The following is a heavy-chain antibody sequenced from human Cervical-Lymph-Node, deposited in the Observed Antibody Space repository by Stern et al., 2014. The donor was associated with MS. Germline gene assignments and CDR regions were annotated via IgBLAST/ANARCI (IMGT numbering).Heavy chain of an antibody. D-gene: IGHD3-3*01. V-gene: IGHV5-51*01. CDR2: IYPGASEA. CDR1: GYSFTNYW. Sequence: VQLVQSGAEVKKPGEFLKISCKGSGYSFTNYWIGWVRQMPGKALGWMGIIYPGASEARYSPSFQGQVTISADKSISTAYLQWSSLKASDTAMYYCARGSGRDFFDYWGQGTLVTVSS. CDR3: ARGSGRDFFDY. J-gene: IGHJ4*02.